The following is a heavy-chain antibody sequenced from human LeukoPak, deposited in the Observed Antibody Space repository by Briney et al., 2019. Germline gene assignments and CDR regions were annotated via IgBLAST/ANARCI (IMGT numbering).Heavy chain of an antibody. CDR1: GGSISSGGYS. V-gene: IGHV4-30-2*01. Sequence: PSQTLSLTCAVSGGSISSGGYSWSWIRQPPGKGLEWIGYIYHSGRTYYNPSLKSRVTISVDRSKNQFSLKLSSVTAADTAVYYCARGYYDILTGFPYFDYWGQGTLVTVSS. CDR3: ARGYYDILTGFPYFDY. J-gene: IGHJ4*02. D-gene: IGHD3-9*01. CDR2: IYHSGRT.